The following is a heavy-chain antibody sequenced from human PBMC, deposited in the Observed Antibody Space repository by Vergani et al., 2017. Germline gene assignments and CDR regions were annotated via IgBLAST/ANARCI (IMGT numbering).Heavy chain of an antibody. CDR2: MNPNSGTT. V-gene: IGHV1-8*01. CDR3: ARGYCSGGSGYFRDPYYYYYGMDV. J-gene: IGHJ6*02. D-gene: IGHD2-15*01. Sequence: QVQLVQSGAEVKKPGASVKVSCRASGYSFSSYDISWVRQATGQGLEWMGWMNPNSGTTGYAQKFQGRVTMTRNTSINTAYMELRSLRSDDTAVYYCARGYCSGGSGYFRDPYYYYYGMDVWGQGTTVTVSS. CDR1: GYSFSSYD.